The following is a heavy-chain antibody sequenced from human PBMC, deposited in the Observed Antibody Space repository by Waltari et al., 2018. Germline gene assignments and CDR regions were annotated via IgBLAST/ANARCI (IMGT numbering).Heavy chain of an antibody. CDR2: IYYSGST. J-gene: IGHJ4*02. Sequence: QVQLQETGPGLVKPSETLSLPCTVSGGSIRSYYWSWIRQPPGKGLEWIGYIYYSGSTNYNPSLKSRVTISVDTSKNQFSLKLSSVTAADTAVYYCARGEESSGWNYWGQGTLVTVSS. CDR1: GGSIRSYY. V-gene: IGHV4-59*01. CDR3: ARGEESSGWNY. D-gene: IGHD6-19*01.